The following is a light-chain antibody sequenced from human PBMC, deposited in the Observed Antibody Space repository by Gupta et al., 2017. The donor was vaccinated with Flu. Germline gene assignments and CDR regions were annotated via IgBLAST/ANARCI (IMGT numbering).Light chain of an antibody. CDR2: EGS. CDR3: RQSIQFPFT. CDR1: QSRRHSDGKNY. V-gene: IGKV2D-29*01. J-gene: IGKJ4*01. Sequence: VTPGQPASISCNLSQSRRHSDGKNYFYWYLQKPGQPPQLLIYEGSKRGSGVPDRFSGRGSGTDFTLNISRGEAEDVVVYYCRQSIQFPFTLGRGTKVELK.